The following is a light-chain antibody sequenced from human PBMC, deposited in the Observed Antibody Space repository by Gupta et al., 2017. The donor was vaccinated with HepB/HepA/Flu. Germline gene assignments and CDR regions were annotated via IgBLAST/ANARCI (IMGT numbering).Light chain of an antibody. CDR3: QSYDKSLRVI. J-gene: IGLJ2*01. V-gene: IGLV1-40*01. Sequence: QSVLTQPPSVSGAPGQRVTISCPGSSSNIGAGYDVYWYHQFPGTAPKLLIYGNNNRPSGVPDRFSGSKSGTSASLAITGLQADDEGEYYCQSYDKSLRVIFGGGTKLTVL. CDR1: SSNIGAGYD. CDR2: GNN.